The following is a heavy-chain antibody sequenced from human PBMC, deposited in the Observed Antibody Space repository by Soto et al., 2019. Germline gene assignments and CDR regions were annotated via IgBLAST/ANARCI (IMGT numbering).Heavy chain of an antibody. CDR1: GFTFSNSA. CDR2: ISSSGAST. Sequence: VASLRLSCAASGFTFSNSALTSVRQAPGKELEWVSTISSSGASTDYADSVKGRFTISRDNSQNTLNLQMNSLRAEDTAIYYCAKNQHAMAHDYWGPGTLVTVSS. V-gene: IGHV3-23*01. D-gene: IGHD2-8*01. J-gene: IGHJ4*02. CDR3: AKNQHAMAHDY.